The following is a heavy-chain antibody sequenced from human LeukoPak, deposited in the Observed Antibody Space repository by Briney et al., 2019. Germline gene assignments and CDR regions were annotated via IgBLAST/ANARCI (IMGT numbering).Heavy chain of an antibody. CDR2: IKQDGSEK. D-gene: IGHD2-21*01. CDR3: ARAGIVAPDY. CDR1: GFPFSIYW. Sequence: SGGSLRLSCAASGFPFSIYWMIWVRQAPGKGLKWVANIKQDGSEKYYVDSVKGRFTISRDNAKNSLYLQMNSLRAEDTSVYYGARAGIVAPDYWGQGTVVTVSS. V-gene: IGHV3-7*04. J-gene: IGHJ4*02.